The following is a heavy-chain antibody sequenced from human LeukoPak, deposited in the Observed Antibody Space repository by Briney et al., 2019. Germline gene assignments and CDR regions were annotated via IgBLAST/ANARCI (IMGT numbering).Heavy chain of an antibody. Sequence: GRSLRLSCAASGITFTNYAMTWFRQAPGKGLEWVSGISEGVGNTYYADSVKGRFTISRDHSKNTLYLQMNSLRAEDTALYYCAKREKGTTGRFFDYWGQGTLVTVYS. CDR3: AKREKGTTGRFFDY. CDR2: ISEGVGNT. D-gene: IGHD4-17*01. J-gene: IGHJ4*02. V-gene: IGHV3-23*01. CDR1: GITFTNYA.